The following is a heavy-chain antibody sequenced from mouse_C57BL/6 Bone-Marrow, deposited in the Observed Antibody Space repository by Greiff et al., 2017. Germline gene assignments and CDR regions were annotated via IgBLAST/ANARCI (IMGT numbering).Heavy chain of an antibody. CDR3: ARVLYYSNYFCAMDY. CDR2: IYPGSGST. Sequence: VQLQQSGAELVKPGASVKMSCKASGYTFTSYWITWVKQRPGQGLEWIGDIYPGSGSTNYNEKFKSKATLTVDTSSSTAYMQLSSLTSEDSAVYYCARVLYYSNYFCAMDYWGQGTSVTVSS. D-gene: IGHD2-5*01. V-gene: IGHV1-55*01. J-gene: IGHJ4*01. CDR1: GYTFTSYW.